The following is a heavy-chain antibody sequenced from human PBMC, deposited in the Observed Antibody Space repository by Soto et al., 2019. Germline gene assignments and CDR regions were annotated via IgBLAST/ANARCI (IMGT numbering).Heavy chain of an antibody. CDR2: IYHSGTT. V-gene: IGHV4-39*07. J-gene: IGHJ5*02. D-gene: IGHD6-13*01. Sequence: SETLSLTCTVSGGSISTSNYYWGWVRQPPGKGLDWIGNIYHSGTTYYNPSLKSRVTIPVDTSKNQFSLNLNSVTAADTAIYYCARESSRDQNWFDPWGQGTLVTVSS. CDR1: GGSISTSNYY. CDR3: ARESSRDQNWFDP.